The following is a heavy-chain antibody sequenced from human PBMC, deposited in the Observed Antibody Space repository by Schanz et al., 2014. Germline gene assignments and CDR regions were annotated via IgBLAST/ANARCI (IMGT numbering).Heavy chain of an antibody. CDR1: GFMFEDYA. V-gene: IGHV3-9*01. CDR3: AKDYAIAAQTYFDS. D-gene: IGHD6-6*01. Sequence: QPGRSLRLSCVASGFMFEDYAMHWVRQAPGKGLEWVSGLSVNSGSNLYADSVKGRFTISRSNAKNSLFLQMNSLKAEDTAFYYCAKDYAIAAQTYFDSCCQGIRVTVSS. CDR2: LSVNSGSN. J-gene: IGHJ4*02.